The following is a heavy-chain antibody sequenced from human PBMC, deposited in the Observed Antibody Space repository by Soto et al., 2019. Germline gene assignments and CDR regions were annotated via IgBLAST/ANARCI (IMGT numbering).Heavy chain of an antibody. CDR1: GGSFSGYY. CDR2: INHSGST. D-gene: IGHD6-6*01. V-gene: IGHV4-34*01. Sequence: SETLSLTCAFYGGSFSGYYWNWIRQPPGKGLEWIGEINHSGSTNYNPSLKSRVTISVDTSKNQFSLKLSSVTAADTAVYYCARAKVSSIAARRGIDYWGQGTLVTVSS. J-gene: IGHJ4*02. CDR3: ARAKVSSIAARRGIDY.